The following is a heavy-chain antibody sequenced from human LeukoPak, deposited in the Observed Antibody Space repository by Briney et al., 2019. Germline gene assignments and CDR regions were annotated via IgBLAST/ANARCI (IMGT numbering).Heavy chain of an antibody. J-gene: IGHJ4*02. D-gene: IGHD4-17*01. CDR2: IYSGGST. V-gene: IGHV3-53*01. CDR3: ARSTGYGDYYFDY. Sequence: GGSLRLSCAASGFTFSSNYMSRVRQAPGKGLEWVSVIYSGGSTYYADSVKGRFTISRDNSKNTLYLQMNSLRAEDTAVYYCARSTGYGDYYFDYWGQGTLVTVSS. CDR1: GFTFSSNY.